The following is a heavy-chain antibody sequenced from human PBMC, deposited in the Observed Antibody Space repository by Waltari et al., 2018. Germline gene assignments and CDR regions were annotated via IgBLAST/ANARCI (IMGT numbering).Heavy chain of an antibody. Sequence: QVQLQESGPGLVKPSQTLSLTCTVSGGSISSGGYYWSWIRQHPGKGLEWSGYIYYSGSTYYNPSLKSLVTISVDTSKNQFSLKLSSVTAADTAVYYCARSGGYSYGRGDYYYYGMDVWGQGTTVTVSS. D-gene: IGHD5-18*01. V-gene: IGHV4-31*01. CDR3: ARSGGYSYGRGDYYYYGMDV. J-gene: IGHJ6*02. CDR2: IYYSGST. CDR1: GGSISSGGYY.